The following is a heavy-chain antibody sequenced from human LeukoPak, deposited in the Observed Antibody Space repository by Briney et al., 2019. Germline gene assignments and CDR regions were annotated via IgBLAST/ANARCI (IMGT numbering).Heavy chain of an antibody. J-gene: IGHJ4*02. D-gene: IGHD6-13*01. CDR1: GCTFSSYW. CDR3: ARVGGAIGAARTFLDY. Sequence: PGGSLRLSCAGSGCTFSSYWMSWVRQAPGKGLEWVASIKHDGSEKYYVDSVKGRFSISRDNAKNSLYLQMNSLRAEDTAVYYCARVGGAIGAARTFLDYWGQGTLVPVSS. CDR2: IKHDGSEK. V-gene: IGHV3-7*01.